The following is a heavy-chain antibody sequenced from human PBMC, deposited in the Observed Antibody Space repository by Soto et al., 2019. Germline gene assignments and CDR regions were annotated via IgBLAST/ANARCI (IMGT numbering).Heavy chain of an antibody. CDR1: GFTFSSYL. CDR2: SSSSSIYI. Sequence: GGSLRLSCAASGFTFSSYLMHWVRQAPGKGLEWFSSSSSSSIYIYYADSVKGRFTISRDNAKNSLYLQRNSLRAEDTAVYYCARAPRRSGDTIDYSGQGTLVTVSS. J-gene: IGHJ4*02. CDR3: ARAPRRSGDTIDY. D-gene: IGHD2-21*01. V-gene: IGHV3-21*01.